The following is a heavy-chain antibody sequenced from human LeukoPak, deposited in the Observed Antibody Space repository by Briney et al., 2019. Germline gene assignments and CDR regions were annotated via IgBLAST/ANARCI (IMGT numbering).Heavy chain of an antibody. V-gene: IGHV1-18*01. CDR3: ARDVPYYYDRSGYYFYYYYYYMDV. Sequence: ASVKVSCKASGYTFTSYGISWVRQAPGQGLEWMGWISAYNGNTNYAQKLQGRVTMTTDTSTSTAYMELRSLRSDDTAVYYCARDVPYYYDRSGYYFYYYYYYMDVWGKGTTVTVSS. CDR1: GYTFTSYG. J-gene: IGHJ6*03. CDR2: ISAYNGNT. D-gene: IGHD3-22*01.